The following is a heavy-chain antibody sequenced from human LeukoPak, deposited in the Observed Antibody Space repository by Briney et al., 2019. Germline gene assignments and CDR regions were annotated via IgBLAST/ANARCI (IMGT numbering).Heavy chain of an antibody. CDR1: GGSMSSYY. D-gene: IGHD6-13*01. CDR3: ARVYYSNSYDYWYFDL. V-gene: IGHV4-59*01. Sequence: SETLSLTCSVSGGSMSSYYWSWIRQSPGEGLEWIGYIFYSGSTNYNPSLKSRVTISVDTSKNQFSLKLSSVTAADTAVYYCARVYYSNSYDYWYFDLWGRGTLVTVSS. J-gene: IGHJ2*01. CDR2: IFYSGST.